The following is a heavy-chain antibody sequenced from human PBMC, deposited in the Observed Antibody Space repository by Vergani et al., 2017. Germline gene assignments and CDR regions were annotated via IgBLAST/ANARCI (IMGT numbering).Heavy chain of an antibody. J-gene: IGHJ4*02. V-gene: IGHV3-43*01. D-gene: IGHD2-21*02. CDR3: AKDMERYCGDDCYCAVDY. Sequence: EVQLVESGGVVVQPGGSLRLSFAASGFPFDDYTMHWVRQAPGKGLEWVSLISWNYGSTYYAASVKGRFTISRENSKNSLYLQMNSLRTEDTALYYCAKDMERYCGDDCYCAVDYWGQGTLVTVSS. CDR1: GFPFDDYT. CDR2: ISWNYGST.